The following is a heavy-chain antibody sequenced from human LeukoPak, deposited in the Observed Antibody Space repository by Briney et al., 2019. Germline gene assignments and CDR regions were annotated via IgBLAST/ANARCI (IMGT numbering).Heavy chain of an antibody. CDR1: GGSISSGGYS. Sequence: SETLSLTCAVSGGSISSGGYSWSWIRQPPGKGLEWIGYIYHSGSTYYNPSLKSRVTISVDTSKNQFSLKLSSVTAADTAVYYCASLLGYYDFWSGYYTPLDGMDVWGQGTTVTVSS. V-gene: IGHV4-30-2*01. CDR3: ASLLGYYDFWSGYYTPLDGMDV. CDR2: IYHSGST. D-gene: IGHD3-3*01. J-gene: IGHJ6*02.